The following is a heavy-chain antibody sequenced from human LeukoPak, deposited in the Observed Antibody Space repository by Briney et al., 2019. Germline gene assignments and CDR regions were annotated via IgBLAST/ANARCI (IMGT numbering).Heavy chain of an antibody. V-gene: IGHV4-4*09. D-gene: IGHD3-3*01. CDR2: IYTSGST. Sequence: SETLSLTCTVSGGSISSYYWSWIRQPPGMGLEWIGYIYTSGSTNYNPSLKSRVTISVDTSKNQFSLKLSSVTAADTAVYYCARHHTGYYDFWSGYYRHYYYYMDVWGKGTTVTVSS. CDR1: GGSISSYY. CDR3: ARHHTGYYDFWSGYYRHYYYYMDV. J-gene: IGHJ6*03.